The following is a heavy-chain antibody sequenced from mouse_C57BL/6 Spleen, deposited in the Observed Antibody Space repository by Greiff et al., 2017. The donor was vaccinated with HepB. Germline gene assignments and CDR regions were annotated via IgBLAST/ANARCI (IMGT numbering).Heavy chain of an antibody. J-gene: IGHJ2*01. CDR2: IYPGDGDT. V-gene: IGHV1-82*01. CDR3: ASFITTVLDY. CDR1: GYAFSSSW. D-gene: IGHD1-1*01. Sequence: VKLMESGPELVKPGASVKISCKASGYAFSSSWMNWVKQRPGKGLEWIGRIYPGDGDTNYNGKFKGKATLTADKSSSTAYMQPSSLTSEDSAVYFCASFITTVLDYWGQGTTLTVSS.